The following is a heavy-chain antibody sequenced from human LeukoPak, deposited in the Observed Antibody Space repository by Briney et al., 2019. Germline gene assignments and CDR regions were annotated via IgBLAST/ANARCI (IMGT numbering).Heavy chain of an antibody. Sequence: TGGSLRLSCAASGFTFSSYAMSWVRQAPGKGLEWVSAISGSGGGTYYADSVKGRFTISRDNSKNTLYLQMNSLRAEDTAVYYCAKDDYGSGSSYYWGQGTLVTVSS. J-gene: IGHJ4*02. D-gene: IGHD3-10*01. CDR1: GFTFSSYA. CDR2: ISGSGGGT. CDR3: AKDDYGSGSSYY. V-gene: IGHV3-23*01.